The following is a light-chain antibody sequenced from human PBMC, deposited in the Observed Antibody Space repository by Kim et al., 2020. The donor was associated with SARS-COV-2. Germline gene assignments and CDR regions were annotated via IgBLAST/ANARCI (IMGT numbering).Light chain of an antibody. V-gene: IGLV3-21*04. Sequence: ARGKTDEFTCGGDNIGSKGVHWYQQKPGQAPVLVIYYDSDRHSGIPGRFSGYNSGNTATLTISRVESGDEADYYCQVWDNSSDHRVFGGGTQLTVL. CDR3: QVWDNSSDHRV. CDR2: YDS. J-gene: IGLJ2*01. CDR1: NIGSKG.